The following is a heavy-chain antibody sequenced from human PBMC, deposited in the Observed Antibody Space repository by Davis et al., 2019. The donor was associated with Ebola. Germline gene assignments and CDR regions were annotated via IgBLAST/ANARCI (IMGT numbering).Heavy chain of an antibody. CDR3: ARGSKEGYYYYGMDV. V-gene: IGHV1-18*04. J-gene: IGHJ6*02. CDR1: GYTFTGYY. D-gene: IGHD5/OR15-5a*01. CDR2: ISAYNGNT. Sequence: AASVKVSCKASGYTFTGYYMHWVRQAPGQGLEWMGWISAYNGNTNYAQKFQGRVTITADKSTSTAYMELSRLRSDDTAVYYCARGSKEGYYYYGMDVWGQGTTVTVSS.